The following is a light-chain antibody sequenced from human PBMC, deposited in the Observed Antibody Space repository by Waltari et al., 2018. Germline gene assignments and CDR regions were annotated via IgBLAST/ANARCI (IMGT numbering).Light chain of an antibody. Sequence: DIQLTQSTSSLSASVGDSVTITCRASQSIGSFLNWYPQKPGKAPKILIYVASNLEDGVPLRVSGSGSGTEFTFTISSLQPEDVATYYCQETYGNPPWTFGQGTKVDIK. CDR3: QETYGNPPWT. CDR1: QSIGSF. V-gene: IGKV1-39*01. CDR2: VAS. J-gene: IGKJ1*01.